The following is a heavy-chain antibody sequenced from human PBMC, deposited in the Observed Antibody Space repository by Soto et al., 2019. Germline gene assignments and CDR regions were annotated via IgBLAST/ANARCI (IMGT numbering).Heavy chain of an antibody. CDR1: DGSMNSDSSY. CDR2: INHSGST. V-gene: IGHV4-39*01. D-gene: IGHD1-26*01. CDR3: ARLGGYVSVVYYYLWES. J-gene: IGHJ5*02. Sequence: QLQLQESGPGLVKPSETLSLTCRVSDGSMNSDSSYWGWIRQPPGKGLEWIGVINHSGSTYHNLSLKGRVTMSVDASRNQFSLKLTSMTAADTAVYYCARLGGYVSVVYYYLWESWGQGTLVTVSS.